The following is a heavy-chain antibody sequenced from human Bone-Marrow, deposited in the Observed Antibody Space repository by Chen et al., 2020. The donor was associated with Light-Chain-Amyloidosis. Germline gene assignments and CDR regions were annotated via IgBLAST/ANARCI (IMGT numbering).Heavy chain of an antibody. J-gene: IGHJ4*02. V-gene: IGHV3-9*01. CDR3: ARDLASSAWYALDS. D-gene: IGHD6-19*01. Sequence: EVQLVESGGDLVQPGRSLRLSCTASGFTFDEHAIHWVRQPPGKGLEWVSGITWNSGHIDYADSVKGRFTVSRDNAKSSLYLQMNSLRVEDTALYFCARDLASSAWYALDSWGQGTQVTVSS. CDR2: ITWNSGHI. CDR1: GFTFDEHA.